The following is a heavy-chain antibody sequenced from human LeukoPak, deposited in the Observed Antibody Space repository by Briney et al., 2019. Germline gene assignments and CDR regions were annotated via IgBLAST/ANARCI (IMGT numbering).Heavy chain of an antibody. CDR2: INHSGST. V-gene: IGHV4-34*01. Sequence: PSETLSLTCAVYGGSFSGYYWSWIRQPPGKGLEWIGEINHSGSTNYNPSLKSRVTISVDTSKNQFSLKLSSVTAADTGVYYCARAGPYCSSTSCYPSWFDPWGQGTLVTVSS. J-gene: IGHJ5*02. CDR1: GGSFSGYY. D-gene: IGHD2-2*01. CDR3: ARAGPYCSSTSCYPSWFDP.